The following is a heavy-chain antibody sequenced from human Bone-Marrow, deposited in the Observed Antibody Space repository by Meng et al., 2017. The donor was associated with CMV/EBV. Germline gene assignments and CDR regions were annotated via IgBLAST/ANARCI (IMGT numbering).Heavy chain of an antibody. CDR3: ARGGEEVRFLEWLPNYYYYGMDV. Sequence: SVKVSCKASGGTFSSYTISWVRQAPGQGLEWMGRIIPILGIANYAQKFQGRVTITADKYTSTAYMELSSLRSEDTAVYYCARGGEEVRFLEWLPNYYYYGMDVWGQGTTVTVSS. CDR2: IIPILGIA. D-gene: IGHD3-3*01. J-gene: IGHJ6*02. CDR1: GGTFSSYT. V-gene: IGHV1-69*02.